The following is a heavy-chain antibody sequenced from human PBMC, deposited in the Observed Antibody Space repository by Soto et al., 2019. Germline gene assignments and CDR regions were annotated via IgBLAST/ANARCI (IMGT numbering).Heavy chain of an antibody. CDR1: GFTFSSYA. CDR3: AKRRGAGGHFDY. V-gene: IGHV3-23*01. CDR2: VSIGGST. J-gene: IGHJ4*02. D-gene: IGHD2-15*01. Sequence: LRLSCAASGFTFSSYAMGWVRQGPGKGLEWVAVVSIGGSTHYADSVRGRFTISRDNSKNTLSLQMNSLTAEDTAVYFCAKRRGAGGHFDYWGQGALVTVYS.